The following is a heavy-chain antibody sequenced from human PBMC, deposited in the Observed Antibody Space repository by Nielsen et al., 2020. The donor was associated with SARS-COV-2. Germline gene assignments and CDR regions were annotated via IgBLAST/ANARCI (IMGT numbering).Heavy chain of an antibody. CDR3: ARGIWTGTSVGYYLDF. D-gene: IGHD1-1*01. CDR2: IIPIFGTA. J-gene: IGHJ4*02. V-gene: IGHV1-69*13. Sequence: SVKVSCKASGGTFSSYAISWVQQAPGQGLEWMGGIIPIFGTANYAQKFQGRVTITADESTSTAYMELSSLRSEDTAVFYCARGIWTGTSVGYYLDFWGQGTLVTVSS. CDR1: GGTFSSYA.